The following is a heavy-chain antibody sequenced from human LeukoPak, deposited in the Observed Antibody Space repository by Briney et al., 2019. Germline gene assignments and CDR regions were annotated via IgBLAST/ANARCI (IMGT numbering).Heavy chain of an antibody. J-gene: IGHJ4*02. D-gene: IGHD1-1*01. V-gene: IGHV3-33*01. CDR3: ARDWKTNSFDY. CDR2: IYYDRSNI. CDR1: GFNFTTYG. Sequence: GSPLPLSRGASGFNFTTYGMHWVPPAPGKGLEGVALIYYDRSNIYHADYVQRRFTISRDSSNNPLHLQMDSLRAEDTAIYYCARDWKTNSFDYWGQGTLVSVSS.